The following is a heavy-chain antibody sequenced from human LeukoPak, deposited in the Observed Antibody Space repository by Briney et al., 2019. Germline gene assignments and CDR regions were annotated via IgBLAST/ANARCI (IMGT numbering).Heavy chain of an antibody. Sequence: GGSLRLSCAASGFTFSNAWMSWVRQAPGKGLEWVGRIKSKTDGGTTDYAAPVKGRFTISRDDSKNTLYLQMNSLKTEDTAVYYCTTDPGYCSGGSCYFDAFDIWGQGTMVTVSS. D-gene: IGHD2-15*01. J-gene: IGHJ3*02. V-gene: IGHV3-15*01. CDR2: IKSKTDGGTT. CDR3: TTDPGYCSGGSCYFDAFDI. CDR1: GFTFSNAW.